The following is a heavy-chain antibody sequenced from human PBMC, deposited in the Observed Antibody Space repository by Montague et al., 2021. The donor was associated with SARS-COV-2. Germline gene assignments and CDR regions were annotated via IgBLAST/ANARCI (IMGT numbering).Heavy chain of an antibody. J-gene: IGHJ5*02. V-gene: IGHV4-59*01. CDR1: GGSISTNY. Sequence: SETLSLTCNVSGGSISTNYWSWIRQPPGKGLEWIGYINYSGSTNYNPSLKSRITMSVDTSKNQFSLKMSSVTAADTAVYYCARGRQYNWFDAWGQGKLVTVSS. D-gene: IGHD6-19*01. CDR2: INYSGST. CDR3: ARGRQYNWFDA.